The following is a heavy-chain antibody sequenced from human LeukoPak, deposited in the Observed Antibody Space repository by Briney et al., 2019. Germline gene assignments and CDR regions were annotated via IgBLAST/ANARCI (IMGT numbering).Heavy chain of an antibody. V-gene: IGHV3-21*03. CDR2: ISSSSSYI. CDR3: TTPAPPYSGYDGFDY. CDR1: GFTLSSYS. J-gene: IGHJ4*02. D-gene: IGHD5-12*01. Sequence: GGSLRLSCAASGFTLSSYSMNWVRQAPGKGLEWVSSISSSSSYIYYVDSVKGRFTISRDNAKNSLYLQMNSLKTEDTAVYYCTTPAPPYSGYDGFDYWGQGTLVTVSS.